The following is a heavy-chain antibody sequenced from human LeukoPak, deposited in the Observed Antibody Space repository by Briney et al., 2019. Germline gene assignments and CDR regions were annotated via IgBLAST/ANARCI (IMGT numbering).Heavy chain of an antibody. CDR2: IYYSGST. V-gene: IGHV4-59*01. Sequence: SETLSLTCTVSGGSISTFYWTWIRQSPGKGLEWIGNIYYSGSTNYNPSLKSRVTISVDTSKNQFSLKLSSVTAADTAVYYCARGTYSGSSLDYWGQGTLVTVSS. CDR1: GGSISTFY. CDR3: ARGTYSGSSLDY. J-gene: IGHJ4*02. D-gene: IGHD1-26*01.